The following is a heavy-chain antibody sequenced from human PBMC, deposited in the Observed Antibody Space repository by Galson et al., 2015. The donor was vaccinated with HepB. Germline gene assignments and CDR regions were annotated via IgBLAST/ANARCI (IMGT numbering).Heavy chain of an antibody. CDR1: GGTFYSYA. D-gene: IGHD3-10*01. J-gene: IGHJ5*02. CDR2: IIPIFGTA. CDR3: ARGGGSGTPAGFDP. V-gene: IGHV1-69*13. Sequence: SVKVSCKASGGTFYSYAISWVRQAPGQGLEWMGGIIPIFGTAHYAKNFQGRVTITADVSTRTAYMELSILRSEDTAVYYCARGGGSGTPAGFDPWGQGTLVTVSS.